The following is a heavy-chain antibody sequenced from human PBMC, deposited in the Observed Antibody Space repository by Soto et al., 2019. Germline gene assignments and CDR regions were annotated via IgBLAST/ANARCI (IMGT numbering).Heavy chain of an antibody. CDR1: GGTFSSYA. V-gene: IGHV1-69*13. CDR2: IIPIFGTA. J-gene: IGHJ4*02. D-gene: IGHD3-22*01. Sequence: ASVKVSCKASGGTFSSYAISWVRQAPGQGLEWMGGIIPIFGTANDAQKFQGRVTITADESTSTAYMELSSLRSEDTAVYYCARVGNMDSSGYYFDYWGQGTLVTVSS. CDR3: ARVGNMDSSGYYFDY.